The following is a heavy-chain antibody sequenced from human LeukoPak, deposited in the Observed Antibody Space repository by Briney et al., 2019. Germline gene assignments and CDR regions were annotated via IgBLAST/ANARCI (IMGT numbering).Heavy chain of an antibody. CDR2: IYYSGST. V-gene: IGHV4-59*12. J-gene: IGHJ3*02. CDR3: ARARFRNYYDSRATFDI. CDR1: GGSISSYY. Sequence: SETLSLTCTVSGGSISSYYWSWIRQPPGKGLEWIGSIYYSGSTYYNPSLKSRVTISVDTSKNQFSLKLSSVTAADTAVYYCARARFRNYYDSRATFDIWGQGTMVTVSS. D-gene: IGHD3-22*01.